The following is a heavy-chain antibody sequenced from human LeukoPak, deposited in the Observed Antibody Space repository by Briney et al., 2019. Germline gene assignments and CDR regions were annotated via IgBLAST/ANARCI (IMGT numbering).Heavy chain of an antibody. CDR3: ARDRFDYDSSGYYSLGFDY. CDR1: GGSISSSSYY. Sequence: PSETLSLTCTVSGGSISSSSYYWGWIRQPPGKGLEWIGSIYYSGSTYYNPSLKSRVTISVDTSKNQFSLKLSSVTAADTAVYYCARDRFDYDSSGYYSLGFDYWGQGTLVTVSS. J-gene: IGHJ4*02. V-gene: IGHV4-39*07. CDR2: IYYSGST. D-gene: IGHD3-22*01.